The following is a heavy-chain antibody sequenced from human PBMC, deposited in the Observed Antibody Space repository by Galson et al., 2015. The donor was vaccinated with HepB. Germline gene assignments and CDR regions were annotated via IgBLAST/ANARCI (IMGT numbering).Heavy chain of an antibody. Sequence: SVKVSCKASGYTFTGYYMHWVRQAPGQGLEWMGWINPNSGGTNYAQKFQGRVTMTRDTSISTAYMELSRLRSDDTAVYYCARGSRWKPQAQDAFDIWGQGTMVTVSS. V-gene: IGHV1-2*02. CDR1: GYTFTGYY. CDR2: INPNSGGT. D-gene: IGHD1-14*01. CDR3: ARGSRWKPQAQDAFDI. J-gene: IGHJ3*02.